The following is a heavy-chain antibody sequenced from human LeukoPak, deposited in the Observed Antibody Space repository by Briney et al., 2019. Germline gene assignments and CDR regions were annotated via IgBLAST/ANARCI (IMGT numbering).Heavy chain of an antibody. CDR1: GFTFSSYA. Sequence: GGSLRLSCAASGFTFSSYAMHWVRQAPGKGLEWVAVISYDGSNKYYADSVKGRFTISRDNSKNTLYLQMNSLRAEDTAVYYCARGSYYYDSSGYNELFDYWGQGTLVTVSS. D-gene: IGHD3-22*01. V-gene: IGHV3-30-3*01. J-gene: IGHJ4*02. CDR3: ARGSYYYDSSGYNELFDY. CDR2: ISYDGSNK.